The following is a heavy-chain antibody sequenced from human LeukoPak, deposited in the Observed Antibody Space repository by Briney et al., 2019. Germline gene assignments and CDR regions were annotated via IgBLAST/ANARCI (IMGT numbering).Heavy chain of an antibody. Sequence: PGGSLRLSCAASGFTFSSYAMSWVRQAPGKGLEWVSAISGSGGSTYYADSVKGRFTISRDNSKNTLYLQMNSLRAADTAVYYCAKGSEYYYGSGSHDYWGQGTLVTVSS. CDR1: GFTFSSYA. V-gene: IGHV3-23*01. D-gene: IGHD3-10*01. CDR2: ISGSGGST. CDR3: AKGSEYYYGSGSHDY. J-gene: IGHJ4*02.